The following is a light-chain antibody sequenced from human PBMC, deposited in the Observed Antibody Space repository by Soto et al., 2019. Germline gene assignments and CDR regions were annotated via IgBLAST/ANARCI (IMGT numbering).Light chain of an antibody. Sequence: EIVMTQSPATLSVSQGERATLSCRASQSVSSNLAWYQQKPGQAPRLLIYDASTRAPGIPARFSGSGSGTEYTHTISSLQSEDSAVYYCQQCSWHPFTVTFGGGTKVE. V-gene: IGKV3-15*01. J-gene: IGKJ4*01. CDR1: QSVSSN. CDR3: QQCSWHPFTVT. CDR2: DAS.